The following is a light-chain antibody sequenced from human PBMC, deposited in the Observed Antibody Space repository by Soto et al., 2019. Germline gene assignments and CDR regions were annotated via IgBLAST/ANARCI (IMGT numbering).Light chain of an antibody. CDR2: AAS. V-gene: IGKV1-9*01. CDR1: QGISSY. Sequence: IRLTQSASSLSASFGDRVTITWGASQGISSYLAWYQQKPGKAPKLLIYAASTLQSGVPSRFSGSGYGTDFNLTISSLQPEDFATYYCQQLNSYPLTFGGGTKVDIK. CDR3: QQLNSYPLT. J-gene: IGKJ4*01.